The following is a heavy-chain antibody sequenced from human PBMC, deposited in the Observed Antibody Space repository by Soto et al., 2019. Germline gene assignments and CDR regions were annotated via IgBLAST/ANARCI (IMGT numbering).Heavy chain of an antibody. V-gene: IGHV3-9*01. D-gene: IGHD2-8*01. Sequence: EVALVESGGGLAQTGRSLRLSCAGSGFTFDDSDMYWVRQAPGTGLEWVSGISWSSGTIGYADSVKGRFTISRDNAKNSLYLEMSPLRPEDTAIYYCVKSPWSRRGDLDLWGRGTLVTVSS. J-gene: IGHJ2*01. CDR1: GFTFDDSD. CDR3: VKSPWSRRGDLDL. CDR2: ISWSSGTI.